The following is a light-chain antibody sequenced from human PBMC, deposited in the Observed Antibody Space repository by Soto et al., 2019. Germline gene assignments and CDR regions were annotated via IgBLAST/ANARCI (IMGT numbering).Light chain of an antibody. CDR3: QQTYSTPYT. CDR2: TSG. V-gene: IGKV1-39*01. Sequence: IHMTQSPSSLSASVGDRVTITCRASQRITTYLNWYQQKPGEAPKLLISTSGTLQSGVPSRFSGSGSGTDFTLTITSLQRADFATYFCQQTYSTPYTFGQGTQLEI. CDR1: QRITTY. J-gene: IGKJ2*01.